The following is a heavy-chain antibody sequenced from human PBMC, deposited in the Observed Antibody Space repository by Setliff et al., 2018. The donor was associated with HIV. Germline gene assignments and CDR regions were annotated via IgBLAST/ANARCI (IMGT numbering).Heavy chain of an antibody. CDR1: GGSTNNYY. CDR2: VSNGGDT. CDR3: ARATYTTLFGVLMGGGLQY. J-gene: IGHJ4*02. D-gene: IGHD3-3*01. V-gene: IGHV4-59*01. Sequence: KPSETLSLTCAVSGGSTNNYYLTWIRQPPGKGLEWIGSVSNGGDTNYNPSLKSRVSLSLDTSKTQFSLKLTSVTAADTAVYYCARATYTTLFGVLMGGGLQYWGPGTLVTAPQ.